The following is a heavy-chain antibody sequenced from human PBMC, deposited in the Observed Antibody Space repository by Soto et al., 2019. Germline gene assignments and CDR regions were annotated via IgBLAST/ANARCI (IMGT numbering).Heavy chain of an antibody. CDR2: ISGSGGST. D-gene: IGHD6-19*01. Sequence: GESLKISCAASGFTFSSYAMSWVRQAPGKGLEWVSAISGSGGSTYYADSVKGRFTISRDNSKNTLYLQMNSLRAEDTAVYYCAKDAMGSGWSFDYWGQGTLVTVSS. CDR1: GFTFSSYA. CDR3: AKDAMGSGWSFDY. J-gene: IGHJ4*02. V-gene: IGHV3-23*01.